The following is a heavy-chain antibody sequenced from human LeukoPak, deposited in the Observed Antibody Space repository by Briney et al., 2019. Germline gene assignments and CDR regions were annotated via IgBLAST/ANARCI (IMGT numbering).Heavy chain of an antibody. V-gene: IGHV5-51*01. CDR3: ARHETGPYFDY. D-gene: IGHD1-1*01. CDR2: IYPGDSDT. J-gene: IGHJ4*02. CDR1: GYRFTSYW. Sequence: GGSLQISCKGFGYRFTSYWIGWVRPMPGKGLEGMGIIYPGDSDTRYSPSFQGQVTISADKSISTAYLQWSSLKASDTAMYYCARHETGPYFDYWGQGTLVTVSS.